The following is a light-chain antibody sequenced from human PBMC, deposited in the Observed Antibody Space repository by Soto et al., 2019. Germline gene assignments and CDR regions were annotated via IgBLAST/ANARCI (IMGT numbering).Light chain of an antibody. V-gene: IGKV3-20*01. Sequence: EIVLTQAPDTLSLSPGERVTLSCRASQSLDTYQLAWYHQKPGQPPRRIIYGVSSRATGIPDRFTCSGSGTDFSLTISRLEPDDFGVYYWQHYDSSPWTFGQGTKVEV. CDR3: QHYDSSPWT. J-gene: IGKJ1*01. CDR1: QSLDTYQ. CDR2: GVS.